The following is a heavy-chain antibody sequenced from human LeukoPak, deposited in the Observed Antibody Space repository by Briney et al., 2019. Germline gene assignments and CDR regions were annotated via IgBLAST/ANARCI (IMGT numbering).Heavy chain of an antibody. CDR3: ARVDTYSYGYDY. Sequence: PGGSLRLSCAASGFTVSSNYMSWVRQAPGKGLEGVSVIYSGGSTYYADTVKGRFTISRDNSKNTLYLQMNSLRAEDTAVYYCARVDTYSYGYDYWGQGTLVTVSS. CDR2: IYSGGST. CDR1: GFTVSSNY. J-gene: IGHJ4*02. V-gene: IGHV3-53*01. D-gene: IGHD5-18*01.